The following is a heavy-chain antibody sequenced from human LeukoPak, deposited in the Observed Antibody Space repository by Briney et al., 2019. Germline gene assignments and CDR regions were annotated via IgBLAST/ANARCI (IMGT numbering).Heavy chain of an antibody. CDR2: ISYDGSNK. J-gene: IGHJ4*02. CDR3: ATQYYGDLSYHYFDY. D-gene: IGHD4-17*01. V-gene: IGHV3-30-3*01. CDR1: GFTFSSYA. Sequence: PGGPLRLSCAASGFTFSSYAMHWVRQAPGKGLEWVAVISYDGSNKYYADSVKGRFTISRDNSKNTLYLQMNSLRAEDTAVYYCATQYYGDLSYHYFDYWGQGTLVTVSS.